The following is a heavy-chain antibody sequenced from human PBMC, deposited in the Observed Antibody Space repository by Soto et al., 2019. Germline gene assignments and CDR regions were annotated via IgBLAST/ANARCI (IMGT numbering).Heavy chain of an antibody. V-gene: IGHV3-33*01. Sequence: QVQLVESGGGVVQPGRSLRLSCAASGLPFSTYGMHWVRQSPGKGLEWVAFIWYDGINKKYADSVKGRFTISRDNSKNMVFLEMNSLRVEDTAVYHCARDPIHGSGLFDAWGQGTLVTVSS. CDR2: IWYDGINK. CDR3: ARDPIHGSGLFDA. J-gene: IGHJ5*02. D-gene: IGHD3-10*01. CDR1: GLPFSTYG.